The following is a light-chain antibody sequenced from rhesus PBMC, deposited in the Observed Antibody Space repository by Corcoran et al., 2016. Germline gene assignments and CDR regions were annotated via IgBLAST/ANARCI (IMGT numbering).Light chain of an antibody. CDR2: KAS. V-gene: IGKV1-21*01. J-gene: IGKJ3*01. Sequence: DIQMTQSPSSLSASVGDKVTITCQASQGLSSWLAWYQQKPGKAPNLLIAKASRLQSGVPSRFSGSGAETDFTLPISSLQPEDFATYYCLQYNSRPFTFGPGTKLYIK. CDR1: QGLSSW. CDR3: LQYNSRPFT.